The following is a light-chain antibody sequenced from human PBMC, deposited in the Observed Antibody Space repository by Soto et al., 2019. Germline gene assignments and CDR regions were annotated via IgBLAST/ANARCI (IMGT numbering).Light chain of an antibody. CDR1: SSNIGANS. J-gene: IGLJ2*01. V-gene: IGLV1-47*02. Sequence: QSVLTQPPSATGTPGQRVTISCSGSSSNIGANSVSWYQQLPGAAPKLLIYSSDKRPSGVPDRFSGSKSVNSGSLAISGLRSEDYADYYCAVWDYSLSGGLFGGGTKVTVL. CDR2: SSD. CDR3: AVWDYSLSGGL.